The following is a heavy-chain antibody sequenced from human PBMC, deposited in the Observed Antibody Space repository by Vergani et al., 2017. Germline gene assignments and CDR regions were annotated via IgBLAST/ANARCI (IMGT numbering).Heavy chain of an antibody. CDR1: VFNFQINW. CDR2: MKQVGSED. CDR3: VRGGLATIYNWFDP. V-gene: IGHV3-7*01. D-gene: IGHD5-24*01. J-gene: IGHJ5*01. Sequence: EVQMVESGGHWFQPGGSLRLSCEASVFNFQINWMGWVRQTAEKGLEWVANMKQVGSEDYYVDSVKGRFTITRDNAKKFIYLQMNSLRPDDTAVYYCVRGGLATIYNWFDPWGQGTRVTVSS.